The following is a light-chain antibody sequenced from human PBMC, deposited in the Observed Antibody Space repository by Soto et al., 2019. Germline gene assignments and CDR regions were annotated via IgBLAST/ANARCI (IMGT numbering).Light chain of an antibody. CDR2: EVS. CDR3: SSYAGSHKLV. CDR1: SSDVGSYNY. Sequence: QSVLTQPPTASGSPGQSVTISCTGSSSDVGSYNYVSWYQKHPGRAPKLVIFEVSKRPSGVPHRFSGSKSGNTASLTVSGLQAEDEADYYCSSYAGSHKLVFGGGTKLTVL. J-gene: IGLJ3*02. V-gene: IGLV2-8*01.